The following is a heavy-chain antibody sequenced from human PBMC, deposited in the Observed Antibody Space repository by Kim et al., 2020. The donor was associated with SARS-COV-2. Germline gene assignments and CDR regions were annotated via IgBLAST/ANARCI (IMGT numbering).Heavy chain of an antibody. CDR1: GYSFTSYW. CDR2: IDPSDSYT. CDR3: ARLTVVSRLRYFDWFSPPA. Sequence: GESLKIPCKGSGYSFTSYWISWVRQMPGKGLEWMGRIDPSDSYTNYSPSFQGHVTISADKSISTAYLQWSSLKASDTAMYYCARLTVVSRLRYFDWFSPPAWGQGTLVTVSS. J-gene: IGHJ5*02. D-gene: IGHD3-9*01. V-gene: IGHV5-10-1*01.